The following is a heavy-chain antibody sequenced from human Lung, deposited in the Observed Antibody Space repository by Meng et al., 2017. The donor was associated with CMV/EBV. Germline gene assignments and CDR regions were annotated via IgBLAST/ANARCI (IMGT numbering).Heavy chain of an antibody. J-gene: IGHJ4*02. V-gene: IGHV4-4*02. CDR1: GGSISSSNG. CDR3: ASFPPPGKQWLVTDY. Sequence: QVQLQGSGPGLGKPSGTLSLTCAVSGGSISSSNGWSWVRQPPGKGLEWIGEIYHSGSTNYNPSLKSRVTISVDKSKNQFSLKLSSVTAADTAVYYCASFPPPGKQWLVTDYWGQGTLVTVSS. D-gene: IGHD6-19*01. CDR2: IYHSGST.